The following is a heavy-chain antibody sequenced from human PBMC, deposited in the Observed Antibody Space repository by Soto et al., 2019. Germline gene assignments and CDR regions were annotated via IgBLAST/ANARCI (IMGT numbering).Heavy chain of an antibody. J-gene: IGHJ4*02. D-gene: IGHD1-26*01. CDR2: INQDGSEK. Sequence: EVHLVESGGGWVQTGGSRRPSWAIFDPPVSRDGMNWVRQPPGKGLEWVAHINQDGSEKYYVDSVKGRFTISRDNAKKSLYLQMNSLRPADTAMYYCSGGVGDAFWGQGTLVTVSS. CDR1: DPPVSRDG. V-gene: IGHV3-7*04. CDR3: SGGVGDAF.